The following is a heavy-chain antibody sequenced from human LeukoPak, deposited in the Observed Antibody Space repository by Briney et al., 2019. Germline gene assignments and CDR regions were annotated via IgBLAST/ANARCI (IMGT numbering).Heavy chain of an antibody. CDR3: ASPLYGDYGYYYYYMDV. V-gene: IGHV1-69*06. Sequence: SVKVSCKASGGTFSSYAISWVRQAPGQGLEWMGGIIPIFGTANYAQKFQGRVTITADKSTSTAYMELSSPRSEDTAVYYCASPLYGDYGYYYYYMDVWGKGTTVTVSS. CDR2: IIPIFGTA. CDR1: GGTFSSYA. J-gene: IGHJ6*03. D-gene: IGHD4-17*01.